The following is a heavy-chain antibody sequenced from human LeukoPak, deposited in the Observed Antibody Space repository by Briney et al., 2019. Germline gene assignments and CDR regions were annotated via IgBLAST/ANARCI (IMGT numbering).Heavy chain of an antibody. D-gene: IGHD4-17*01. CDR2: IYYSGST. V-gene: IGHV4-31*03. J-gene: IGHJ3*02. Sequence: SETLSLTCTVSGGPISSGGYYWSWIRQHPGKGLKWIGYIYYSGSTYYNPSLKSRVTISVDTSKNQFSLKLSSVTAADAAVYYCAREGEPSWVTTISNDAFDIWGQGTMVTVSS. CDR1: GGPISSGGYY. CDR3: AREGEPSWVTTISNDAFDI.